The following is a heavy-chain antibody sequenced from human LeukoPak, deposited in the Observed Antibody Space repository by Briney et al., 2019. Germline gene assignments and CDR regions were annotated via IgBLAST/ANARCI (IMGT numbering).Heavy chain of an antibody. D-gene: IGHD2-21*02. Sequence: SQTLSLTCTVSGGSISSGGYSWSWIRQHPGKGLEWIGYIYYSGSTYYNPSLKSRVTISVDTSKNQFSLKLSSVTAADTAVYYCASGYCGGDCYLGYYYGMDVWGQGPRSPSP. CDR3: ASGYCGGDCYLGYYYGMDV. J-gene: IGHJ6*02. V-gene: IGHV4-31*03. CDR1: GGSISSGGYS. CDR2: IYYSGST.